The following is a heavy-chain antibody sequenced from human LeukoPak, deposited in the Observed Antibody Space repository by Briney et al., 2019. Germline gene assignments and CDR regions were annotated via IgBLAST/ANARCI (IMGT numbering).Heavy chain of an antibody. D-gene: IGHD3-22*01. J-gene: IGHJ4*02. V-gene: IGHV1-8*01. CDR3: ARGLPYYYDSSGNYADFDY. Sequence: GASVKVSCKGSGYTFTSYDIKWVRQATGQALEWMEWMNPNSGNTGYAQKFQGRVTMTRNTSISTAYMELSSLRSEDTAVYYCARGLPYYYDSSGNYADFDYWGQGSLVTVSS. CDR1: GYTFTSYD. CDR2: MNPNSGNT.